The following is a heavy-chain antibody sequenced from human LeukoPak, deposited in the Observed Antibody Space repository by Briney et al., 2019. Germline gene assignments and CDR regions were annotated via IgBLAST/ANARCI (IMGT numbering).Heavy chain of an antibody. CDR1: GGSFSGYY. J-gene: IGHJ6*03. D-gene: IGHD6-13*01. Sequence: SETLSLTCAVYGGSFSGYYWSWIRQPPGKGLEWIGEINHSGSTNYNPSLKSRVTISVDTSKNQFSLKLSSVTAADTAVYYCARGGWGVAAGTVWGSISNYHYMDVWGKGTTVTVSS. V-gene: IGHV4-34*01. CDR2: INHSGST. CDR3: ARGGWGVAAGTVWGSISNYHYMDV.